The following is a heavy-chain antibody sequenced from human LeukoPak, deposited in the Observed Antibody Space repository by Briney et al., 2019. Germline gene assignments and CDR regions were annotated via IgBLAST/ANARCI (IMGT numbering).Heavy chain of an antibody. Sequence: SETLSLTCTVFGGSVSSGSYSWSWIRQPPGKGLQWIGYIYNTGSTNHNSSLKSRVTMSVDTSKNQFSLNLSSVTAADTAVYYCARGHSAYYYNFDYWGQGTLVTVSS. J-gene: IGHJ4*02. CDR1: GGSVSSGSYS. CDR3: ARGHSAYYYNFDY. V-gene: IGHV4-61*01. CDR2: IYNTGST. D-gene: IGHD3-22*01.